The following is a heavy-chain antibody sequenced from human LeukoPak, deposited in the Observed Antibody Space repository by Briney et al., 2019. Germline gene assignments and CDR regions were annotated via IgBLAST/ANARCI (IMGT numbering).Heavy chain of an antibody. D-gene: IGHD2-15*01. J-gene: IGHJ4*02. CDR2: INHSGST. CDR3: ARDQYGSGIFDY. CDR1: GGSFSGYY. V-gene: IGHV4-34*01. Sequence: SETLSLTCAVYGGSFSGYYWSWIRQPPGKGLEWIGEINHSGSTNYNPSLKSRVTISVETSKNQYCLKLSSVSAADTAVYYCARDQYGSGIFDYWGEGTLVTVSS.